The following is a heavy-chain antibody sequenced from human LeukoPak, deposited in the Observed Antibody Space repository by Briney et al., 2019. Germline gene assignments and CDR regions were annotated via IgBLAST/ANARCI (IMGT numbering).Heavy chain of an antibody. V-gene: IGHV1-46*01. Sequence: WASVKVSCKASGYTFTGYYMHWVRQAPGQGLEWMGWINPSGSSTLYAQKFQGRVTMTRDMSTTTDYMELSSLRSEDTAVYYCARGGTYSSGWYNWGQGTLVTVSS. J-gene: IGHJ4*02. CDR3: ARGGTYSSGWYN. D-gene: IGHD6-19*01. CDR1: GYTFTGYY. CDR2: INPSGSST.